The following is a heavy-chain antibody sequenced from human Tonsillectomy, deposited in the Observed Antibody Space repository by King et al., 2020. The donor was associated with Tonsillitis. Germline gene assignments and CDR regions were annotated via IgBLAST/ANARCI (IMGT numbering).Heavy chain of an antibody. Sequence: VQLVQAGAEVKKPGKSLKISCKCSGYSCTSYWIVWVLQMRGKGLEWTGIIYPSDAETRYTPSFQGQVTISADKSISTAFLQWSRLKASDSAIYYCARYDSTGAGAFDIWGQGTMVTVSS. D-gene: IGHD3-22*01. CDR1: GYSCTSYW. CDR2: IYPSDAET. V-gene: IGHV5-51*01. CDR3: ARYDSTGAGAFDI. J-gene: IGHJ3*02.